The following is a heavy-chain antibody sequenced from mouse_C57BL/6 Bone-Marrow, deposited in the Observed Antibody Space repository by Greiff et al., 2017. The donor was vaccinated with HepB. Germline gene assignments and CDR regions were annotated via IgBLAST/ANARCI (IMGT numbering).Heavy chain of an antibody. CDR1: GYTFTEYT. CDR3: ARNEEGDGYYQGFAY. CDR2: FYPGSGSI. Sequence: QVHVKQSGAELVKPGASVKLSCKASGYTFTEYTIHWVKQRSGQGLEWIGWFYPGSGSIKYNEKFKDKATLTADKSSSTVYMELSRLTSEDSAVYFCARNEEGDGYYQGFAYWGQGTLVTVSA. J-gene: IGHJ3*01. V-gene: IGHV1-62-2*01. D-gene: IGHD2-3*01.